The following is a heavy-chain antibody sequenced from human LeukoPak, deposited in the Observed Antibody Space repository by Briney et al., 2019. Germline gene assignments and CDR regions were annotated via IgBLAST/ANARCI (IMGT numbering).Heavy chain of an antibody. CDR2: IRSKANSYAT. CDR1: GFTLSGSA. Sequence: GGSLRLSCAASGFTLSGSAMHWVRQASGKGLEWVGRIRSKANSYATAYAASVKGRFTISSDDTKNTAYLQMNSLKTEDTAVYYCTTRRPDAFDIWGQGTMVTVSS. J-gene: IGHJ3*02. V-gene: IGHV3-73*01. CDR3: TTRRPDAFDI.